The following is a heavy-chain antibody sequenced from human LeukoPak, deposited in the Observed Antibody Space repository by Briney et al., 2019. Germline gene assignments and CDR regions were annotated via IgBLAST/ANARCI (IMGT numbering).Heavy chain of an antibody. Sequence: PGGSLRLSCAASGFSFSGFDMNWVRQAPGKGLEWIAHIGTSVNAIYYADSVKGRFTISRDNARDSLFLQMDSLRVEDTAVYYCARDSVWFGDLSNWGQGALVIVST. CDR2: IGTSVNAI. CDR3: ARDSVWFGDLSN. V-gene: IGHV3-48*03. CDR1: GFSFSGFD. J-gene: IGHJ4*02. D-gene: IGHD3-10*01.